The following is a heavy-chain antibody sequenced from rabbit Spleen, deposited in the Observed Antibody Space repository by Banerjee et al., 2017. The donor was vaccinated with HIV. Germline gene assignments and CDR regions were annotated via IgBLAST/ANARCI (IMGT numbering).Heavy chain of an antibody. J-gene: IGHJ6*01. Sequence: QEQLEESGGDLVKPGASLTLTCTASGVSFSISSYMCWVRQAPGKGLEWIACIDAGSSGFTYFATWAKGRFTISKTSSTTATLQMTRLTAADTATYFCARDTASSFSSYGMDLWGQGTLVT. CDR2: IDAGSSGFT. V-gene: IGHV1S45*01. CDR1: GVSFSISSY. CDR3: ARDTASSFSSYGMDL. D-gene: IGHD8-1*01.